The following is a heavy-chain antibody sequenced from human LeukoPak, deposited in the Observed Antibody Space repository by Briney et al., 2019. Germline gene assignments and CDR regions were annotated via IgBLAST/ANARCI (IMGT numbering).Heavy chain of an antibody. D-gene: IGHD6-19*01. CDR2: IYTSGST. CDR1: GGSISSGSYY. J-gene: IGHJ6*03. CDR3: AREAVAGIRRMDV. V-gene: IGHV4-61*02. Sequence: SQTLSLTCTVSGGSISSGSYYWSWIRQPAGKGLEWIGRIYTSGSTNYNPSLKSRVTISVDTSKNQFSLKLSSVTAADTAVYYCAREAVAGIRRMDVWGKGTTVTVSS.